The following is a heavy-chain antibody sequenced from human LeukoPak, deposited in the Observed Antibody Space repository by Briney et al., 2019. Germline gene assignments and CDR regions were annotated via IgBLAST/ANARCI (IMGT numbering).Heavy chain of an antibody. Sequence: PGGSLRPSCAASGFTFSEYYMSWIRQAPGKGLEWISYISNSGTTIYYTDSVKGRFTISRDNAKNSLYLQVNSLRVEDTAVYYCARDFYGSRSYIDYWGQGTLVTVSP. D-gene: IGHD3-10*01. V-gene: IGHV3-11*01. CDR2: ISNSGTTI. CDR1: GFTFSEYY. J-gene: IGHJ4*02. CDR3: ARDFYGSRSYIDY.